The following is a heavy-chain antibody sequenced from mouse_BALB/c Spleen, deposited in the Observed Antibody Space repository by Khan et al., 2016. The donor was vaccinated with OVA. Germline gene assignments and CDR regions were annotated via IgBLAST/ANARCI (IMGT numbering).Heavy chain of an antibody. CDR1: AFNIQDTY. CDR2: IDPSNGNT. Sequence: VQLKASGAELGKPGASVKLSCTASAFNIQDTYIHWVKQRPEQGLEWIGRIDPSNGNTKYDPKFQGKATVTADTSSNTAYLQLSSLTSEDTAVYYCARNDGYDVDYWGQGTTLTGSS. J-gene: IGHJ2*01. CDR3: ARNDGYDVDY. D-gene: IGHD2-2*01. V-gene: IGHV14-3*02.